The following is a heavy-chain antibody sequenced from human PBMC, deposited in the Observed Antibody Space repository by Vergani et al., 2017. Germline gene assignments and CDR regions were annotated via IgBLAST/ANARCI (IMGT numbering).Heavy chain of an antibody. J-gene: IGHJ4*02. V-gene: IGHV3-30*18. CDR3: ANLSSDY. CDR1: GFTFSSYG. D-gene: IGHD2/OR15-2a*01. Sequence: QVQLVESGGGVVQPGGSLRLSCAASGFTFSSYGMHWVRQAPGKGLEWVAVISYDGSNKYYADSVKGRFTISRDNSKNTLYLQMNSLRAEDTAVYYCANLSSDYWGQGTLVTVSS. CDR2: ISYDGSNK.